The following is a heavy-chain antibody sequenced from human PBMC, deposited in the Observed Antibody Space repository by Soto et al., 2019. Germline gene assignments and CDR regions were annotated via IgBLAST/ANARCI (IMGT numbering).Heavy chain of an antibody. J-gene: IGHJ6*02. CDR3: ARDLHGSGSYGLDYYGMDV. Sequence: QVQLVQSGAEVKKPGASVKVSCKASGYTFTSYGISWVRQAPGQGLEWMGWISAYNGNTNYAQKLQGRVTMTTDTSPSTAYMELRSLRSDDTAVYYCARDLHGSGSYGLDYYGMDVWGQGTTVTVSS. CDR2: ISAYNGNT. V-gene: IGHV1-18*04. CDR1: GYTFTSYG. D-gene: IGHD3-10*01.